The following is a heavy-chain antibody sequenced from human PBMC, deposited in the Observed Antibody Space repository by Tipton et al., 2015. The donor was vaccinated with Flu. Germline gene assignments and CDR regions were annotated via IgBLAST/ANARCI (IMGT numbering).Heavy chain of an antibody. CDR1: GGPIRSSTYY. D-gene: IGHD2-2*01. J-gene: IGHJ4*02. CDR2: IYYNGDT. V-gene: IGHV4-39*02. Sequence: TLSLTCTVSGGPIRSSTYYWGWIRQSTGKGLEWIGTIYYNGDTNYNPSLGSRVTLSLDTSNNQFSLRLTSVTAADTAVYYCARDRCNSNSCFFDYWGQGALVTVSS. CDR3: ARDRCNSNSCFFDY.